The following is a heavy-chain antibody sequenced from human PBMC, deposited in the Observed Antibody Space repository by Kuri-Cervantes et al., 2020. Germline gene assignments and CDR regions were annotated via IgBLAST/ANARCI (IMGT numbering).Heavy chain of an antibody. Sequence: GGSLRLSCAASGFTFSSYAMHWVRQAPGKGLEWVSYINPIGSRVVYADSVKGRFTISRDNAKNSLYLQMNSLRAEDTAVYYCATLLGNLISYYPDYWGQGTLVTVSS. CDR2: INPIGSRV. CDR3: ATLLGNLISYYPDY. V-gene: IGHV3-48*03. CDR1: GFTFSSYA. D-gene: IGHD7-27*01. J-gene: IGHJ4*02.